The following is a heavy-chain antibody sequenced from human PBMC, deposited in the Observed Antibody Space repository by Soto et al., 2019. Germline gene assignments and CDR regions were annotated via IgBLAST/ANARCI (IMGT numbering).Heavy chain of an antibody. V-gene: IGHV1-18*01. CDR2: ISAYNGNT. CDR3: ARVGGDYVIYCYMDV. Sequence: ASVKVSCKAAGYTFTSYGISWVRQAPGQGLEWMGWISAYNGNTNYAQKLQGRVTMTTDTSTSTAYMELRSLRSDDTAVYYCARVGGDYVIYCYMDVWGKGTMVTVAS. D-gene: IGHD4-17*01. J-gene: IGHJ6*03. CDR1: GYTFTSYG.